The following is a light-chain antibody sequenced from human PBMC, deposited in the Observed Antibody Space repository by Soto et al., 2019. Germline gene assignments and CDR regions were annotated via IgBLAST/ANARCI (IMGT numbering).Light chain of an antibody. V-gene: IGKV3-20*01. CDR3: QLYCGWT. Sequence: EIVLTQSPGTLSVSPGERATLSCRASQSISSNHLAWYQQKPGQAPRLLIYGASSRATGIPDRFSGSGSGPDFSLAISRRGPEDCASYGWQLYCGWTCGQGTKEEFK. J-gene: IGKJ1*01. CDR1: QSISSNH. CDR2: GAS.